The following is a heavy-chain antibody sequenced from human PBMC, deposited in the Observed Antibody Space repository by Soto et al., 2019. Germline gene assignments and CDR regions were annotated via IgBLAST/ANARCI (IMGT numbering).Heavy chain of an antibody. CDR1: GGSISSYY. V-gene: IGHV4-4*07. J-gene: IGHJ6*02. CDR3: ARDSPEYCSGGSCYPVYYYYGMDV. D-gene: IGHD2-15*01. Sequence: SETLSLTCTVSGGSISSYYWSWIRQPAGKGLEWIGRIYTSGSTNYNPSLKSRVTMSVDTSKNQFSLKLSSVTAADTAVYYCARDSPEYCSGGSCYPVYYYYGMDVWGQGTTVTVSS. CDR2: IYTSGST.